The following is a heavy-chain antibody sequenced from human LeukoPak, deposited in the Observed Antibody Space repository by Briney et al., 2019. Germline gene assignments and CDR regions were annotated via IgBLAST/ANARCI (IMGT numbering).Heavy chain of an antibody. D-gene: IGHD5-18*01. CDR1: GGSISSGGYY. CDR3: ARGYSFGLAY. V-gene: IGHV4-61*08. Sequence: KASETLSLTCTVSGGSISSGGYYWSWIRQPPGKGLEWIGYIYHSGSTYYNPSLKSRVTISVDTSKNQFSLKLSSVTAADTAVYYCARGYSFGLAYWGQGTLVTVSS. J-gene: IGHJ4*02. CDR2: IYHSGST.